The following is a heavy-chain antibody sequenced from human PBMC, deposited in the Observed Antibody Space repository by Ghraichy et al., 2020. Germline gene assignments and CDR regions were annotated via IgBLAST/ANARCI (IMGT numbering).Heavy chain of an antibody. V-gene: IGHV3-23*01. D-gene: IGHD1-14*01. CDR1: GFTFSSYA. CDR3: AKDRTYTGRSVDY. Sequence: GGSLRLSCAASGFTFSSYATSWVRQAPGKGLEWVSAISGGGSTYHADAVKGRFTISRDNSKNTLYLQMNSLRAEDTAVYYCAKDRTYTGRSVDYWGQGTLVTVSS. J-gene: IGHJ4*02. CDR2: ISGGGST.